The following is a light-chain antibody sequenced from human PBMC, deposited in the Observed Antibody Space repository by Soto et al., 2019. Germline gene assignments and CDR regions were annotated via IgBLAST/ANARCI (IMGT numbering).Light chain of an antibody. CDR1: SSDIGGSNY. Sequence: QSALTQPASVSGSPGLSITISCTGTSSDIGGSNYVSWYQQHPGKAPKLMIYEVSNRPSGVSNRFSGSKSGNTASLTISGLQAEDEADYYCSSYTSSSTLVFGTGTKVTVL. CDR3: SSYTSSSTLV. CDR2: EVS. J-gene: IGLJ1*01. V-gene: IGLV2-14*01.